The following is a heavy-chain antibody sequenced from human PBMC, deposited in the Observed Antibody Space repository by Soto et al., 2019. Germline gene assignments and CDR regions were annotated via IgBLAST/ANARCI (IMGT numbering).Heavy chain of an antibody. D-gene: IGHD5-12*01. CDR2: IGANGGIT. J-gene: IGHJ4*02. CDR1: GFTFSSYV. Sequence: EVQLLESGGGLIQPGGSLRLSCAASGFTFSSYVMSWVRQAPGKGPECVSSIGANGGITYYADSVKGRFTISRDNSKNTLFLQMNSLRAEDTAVYYCAKLVATYYFDYWGQGTLVTVSS. V-gene: IGHV3-23*01. CDR3: AKLVATYYFDY.